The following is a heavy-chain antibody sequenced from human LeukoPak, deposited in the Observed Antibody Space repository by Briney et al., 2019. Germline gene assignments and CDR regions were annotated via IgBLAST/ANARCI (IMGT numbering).Heavy chain of an antibody. V-gene: IGHV3-7*04. CDR1: GFIFSNYG. J-gene: IGHJ4*02. CDR2: IKPDGSAQ. D-gene: IGHD3-10*01. CDR3: ARGGGRDPFNVAY. Sequence: PGGSLRLSCAASGFIFSNYGVRRLRQAPARGLERMANIKPDGSAQYYVDSVKGRFTISRDNAKNSLYLQMNSLRVEDTAVYYCARGGGRDPFNVAYWGQGTLVTVSS.